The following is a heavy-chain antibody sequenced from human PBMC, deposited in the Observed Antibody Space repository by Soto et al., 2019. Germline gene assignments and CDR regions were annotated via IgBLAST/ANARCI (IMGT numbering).Heavy chain of an antibody. J-gene: IGHJ4*02. CDR2: ISSNSATI. D-gene: IGHD4-17*01. CDR1: GFIADDYA. CDR3: VKDMKWGGMTTIHYFDS. Sequence: EVQLVESGGGLVQPGRSLRLSCVASGFIADDYAMHWVRQAPRKGLEWVSGISSNSATINYADSVKGRFTISRDNAKNSLFLQMNSLRPEDTAFYYCVKDMKWGGMTTIHYFDSWGQGTLVTVSS. V-gene: IGHV3-9*02.